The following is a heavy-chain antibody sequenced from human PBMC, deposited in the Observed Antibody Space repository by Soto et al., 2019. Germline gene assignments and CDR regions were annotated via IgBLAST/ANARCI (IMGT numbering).Heavy chain of an antibody. Sequence: QVQLVQSGAEVKKPGASVKVSCKASGYTFTSYGISWVRQAPGQGLEWMGWISAYNGNTNYAQKLQGRVTMTPETATSTAYMELRRLSADDTAVYYCARDPITIASAGPGTRGLYGLDFGGQWTTVTVS. CDR1: GYTFTSYG. J-gene: IGHJ6*02. CDR2: ISAYNGNT. V-gene: IGHV1-18*01. D-gene: IGHD6-13*01. CDR3: ARDPITIASAGPGTRGLYGLDF.